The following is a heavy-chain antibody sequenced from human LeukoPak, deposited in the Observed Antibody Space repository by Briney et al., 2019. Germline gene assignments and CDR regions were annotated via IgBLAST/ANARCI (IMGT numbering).Heavy chain of an antibody. CDR2: INPNSGGT. D-gene: IGHD2-2*01. J-gene: IGHJ4*02. CDR1: GYTFTGYY. V-gene: IGHV1-2*06. Sequence: ASVKVSCKASGYTFTGYYMHWVRQAPGQGLEWMGRINPNSGGTNYAQKFQGRVTMTRDTSINTAYMELSRLRSDDTAVYYCARGYCTTTNCYVDYWGQGTLVTVSS. CDR3: ARGYCTTTNCYVDY.